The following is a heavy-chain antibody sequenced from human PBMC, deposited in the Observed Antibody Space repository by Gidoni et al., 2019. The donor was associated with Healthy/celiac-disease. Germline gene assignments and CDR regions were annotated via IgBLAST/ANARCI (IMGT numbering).Heavy chain of an antibody. V-gene: IGHV3-30*18. CDR3: AKGMVVAATPLYYYGMDV. CDR1: GFTFSRYG. J-gene: IGHJ6*02. CDR2: ISYDGSNK. D-gene: IGHD2-15*01. Sequence: QVQLVESGGGVVQPGRSLSLSCAASGFTFSRYGMHWVRQAPGKGLEWVAVISYDGSNKYYADSVKGRFTISRDNSKNTLYLQMNSLRAEDTAVYYCAKGMVVAATPLYYYGMDVWGQGTTVTVSS.